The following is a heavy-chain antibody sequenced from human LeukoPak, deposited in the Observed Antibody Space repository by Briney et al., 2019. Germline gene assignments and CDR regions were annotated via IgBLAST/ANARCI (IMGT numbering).Heavy chain of an antibody. J-gene: IGHJ4*02. D-gene: IGHD1-26*01. Sequence: PGGSLRLSCAASGFTFSSYSMNWVRQAPGKGLEWVSSISSSSSYIYYADSVKGRFTISRDNAKNSLYLQMNSLRAEDTAVYYCARDRNVVGAYYFDYWGQGTLVTVSS. CDR2: ISSSSSYI. CDR1: GFTFSSYS. V-gene: IGHV3-21*01. CDR3: ARDRNVVGAYYFDY.